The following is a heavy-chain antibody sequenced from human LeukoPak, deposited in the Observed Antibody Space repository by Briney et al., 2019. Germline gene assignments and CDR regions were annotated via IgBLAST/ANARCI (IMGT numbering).Heavy chain of an antibody. CDR1: GGSISSGSYY. CDR3: ARRSSGSYYSDYFDY. J-gene: IGHJ4*02. D-gene: IGHD1-26*01. V-gene: IGHV4-61*02. Sequence: SETLSLTCTVSGGSISSGSYYLSWIRQPAGKGLEWIGRIYTSGSTNYNPSLKSRVTMSVDTSKNQFSLKVRSVTAADTAVYYCARRSSGSYYSDYFDYWGQGTLVTVSS. CDR2: IYTSGST.